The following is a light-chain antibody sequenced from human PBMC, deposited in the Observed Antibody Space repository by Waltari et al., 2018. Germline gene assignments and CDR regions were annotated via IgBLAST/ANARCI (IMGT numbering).Light chain of an antibody. CDR3: HSRDSSGHVV. CDR1: SRRTYY. Sequence: SSELTQDPAVSVALGQTVRITCQGDSRRTYYVSWFHQRPGQAPALVIYGKNNRPSGIPDRFSASSSGSTASLTIIGAQAEDEADYYCHSRDSSGHVVIGGGTKLTVV. J-gene: IGLJ2*01. V-gene: IGLV3-19*01. CDR2: GKN.